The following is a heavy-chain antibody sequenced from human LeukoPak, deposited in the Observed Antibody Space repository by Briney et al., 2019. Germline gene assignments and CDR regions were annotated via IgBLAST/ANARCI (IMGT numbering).Heavy chain of an antibody. J-gene: IGHJ4*02. CDR1: GFTFSSYA. V-gene: IGHV3-30-3*01. CDR2: ISYDGSNK. Sequence: GGSLRLSCAASGFTFSSYAMHWVRQAPGKGLEWVAVISYDGSNKYYADSVKGRFTISRDNSKNTLYLQMNSLRAEDTAVYYCARGSGGDRYFDYWAREPWSPSPQ. D-gene: IGHD2-21*02. CDR3: ARGSGGDRYFDY.